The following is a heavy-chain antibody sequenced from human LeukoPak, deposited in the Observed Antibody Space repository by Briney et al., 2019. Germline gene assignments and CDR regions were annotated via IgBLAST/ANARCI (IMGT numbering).Heavy chain of an antibody. CDR1: GFTFSSYA. J-gene: IGHJ4*02. CDR2: ISGSGGST. V-gene: IGHV3-23*01. D-gene: IGHD3-10*01. CDR3: AKPRSTDYYGSGSYAFDY. Sequence: GGSLRLSCAASGFTFSSYAMSWVRQAPGKGLEWVSAISGSGGSTYYADSVKGRFTISRDNSKNTLYLQMNSLRAEDTAVYYCAKPRSTDYYGSGSYAFDYWGQGTLVTVSS.